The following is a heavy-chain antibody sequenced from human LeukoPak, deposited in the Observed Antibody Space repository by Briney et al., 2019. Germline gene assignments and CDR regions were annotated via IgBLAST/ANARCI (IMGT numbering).Heavy chain of an antibody. CDR2: FDPEDGER. D-gene: IGHD3-9*01. CDR3: ASPREYYDSLTGPFDY. CDR1: GHTLTDLP. V-gene: IGHV1-24*01. Sequence: PEASVKVSCKVSGHTLTDLPIHWVRPAPGEGLEWMGRFDPEDGERIYEQKFQGRFTMTEDTSTDTAYMELSSLSSEDTAVYYCASPREYYDSLTGPFDYRGQGTLVTVTS. J-gene: IGHJ4*02.